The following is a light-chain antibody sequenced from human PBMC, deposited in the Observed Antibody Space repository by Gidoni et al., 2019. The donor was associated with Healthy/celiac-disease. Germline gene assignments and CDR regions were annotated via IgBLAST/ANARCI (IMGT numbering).Light chain of an antibody. CDR2: AAS. Sequence: AIRMTKSPSSFSASTGDRVTITCRASQGISSYLAWYQQKPGKAPKLLIYAASTLQSGVPSRFRCSGSLTDFTLTISCLQSEAFSTYYCQPYYSYPFTVGPXTKVDIK. CDR3: QPYYSYPFT. J-gene: IGKJ3*01. CDR1: QGISSY. V-gene: IGKV1-8*01.